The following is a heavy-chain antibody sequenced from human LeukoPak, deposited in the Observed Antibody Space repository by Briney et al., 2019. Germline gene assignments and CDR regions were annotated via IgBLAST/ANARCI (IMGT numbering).Heavy chain of an antibody. CDR3: ARGGDIVVVPAEDAFDI. D-gene: IGHD2-2*01. CDR1: GYTFTGYY. V-gene: IGHV1-2*02. CDR2: INPNSGGT. J-gene: IGHJ3*02. Sequence: ASVKVSCKASGYTFTGYYMHWVRQAPGQGLEWMGWINPNSGGTNYAQKFQGRVTMTRDTSISTAYMELSRLRSDDTAVYYCARGGDIVVVPAEDAFDIWGQGTMVTVSS.